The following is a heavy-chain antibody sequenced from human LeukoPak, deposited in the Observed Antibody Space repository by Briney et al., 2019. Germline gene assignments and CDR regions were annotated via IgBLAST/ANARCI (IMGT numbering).Heavy chain of an antibody. CDR2: ISSSGRTI. Sequence: PGGSLRLSCAASGFTFSSYEMNWVRQAPGKGLEWFSYISSSGRTIYYADSVQGRFTISRDNAKNSLYLQMTSLRAEDTAVYYCARDGSAGSASFDSWGQGTLVTVSS. D-gene: IGHD6-13*01. CDR1: GFTFSSYE. J-gene: IGHJ5*01. CDR3: ARDGSAGSASFDS. V-gene: IGHV3-48*03.